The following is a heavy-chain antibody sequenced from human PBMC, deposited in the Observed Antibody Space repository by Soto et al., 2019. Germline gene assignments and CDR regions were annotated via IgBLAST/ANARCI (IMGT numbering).Heavy chain of an antibody. J-gene: IGHJ5*01. CDR1: GYTFTSYG. D-gene: IGHD6-13*01. Sequence: ASVKVSCKASGYTFTSYGIHWVRRAPGQRLEWMGWINAANGDTKYSPKFQGRVTITRDTSASTAYMELSSLRSEDTAVYYCVRRHVSATGIDWFGSWGQGTLVTVSS. CDR3: VRRHVSATGIDWFGS. V-gene: IGHV1-3*01. CDR2: INAANGDT.